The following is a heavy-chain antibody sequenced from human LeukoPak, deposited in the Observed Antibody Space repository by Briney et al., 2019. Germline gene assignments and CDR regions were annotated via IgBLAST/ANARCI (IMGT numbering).Heavy chain of an antibody. CDR1: GYTFTGYY. D-gene: IGHD1-26*01. CDR2: IDPKNGGT. CDR3: ARDPSTKYYFDY. V-gene: IGHV1-2*06. Sequence: GASVKVSCKPSGYTFTGYYIHWVRQAPGQGVAWMGHIDPKNGGTKYAQKFQDRFIMTRDTSINTAYMELSRLRSDDTAVYSCARDPSTKYYFDYWGQGTLVTVSS. J-gene: IGHJ4*02.